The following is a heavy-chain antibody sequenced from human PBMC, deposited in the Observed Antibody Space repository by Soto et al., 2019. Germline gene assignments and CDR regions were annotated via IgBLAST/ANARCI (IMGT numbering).Heavy chain of an antibody. CDR3: ARAVSPYFGTWFDP. D-gene: IGHD3-10*01. CDR1: GGSITSGNSYS. Sequence: SETLSLTCAVSGGSITSGNSYSWAWIRQPPGRGLEWIGSISQTGATSYNPSLKSRVSVSLDKSKNQFSLRLSSVTAADMAVYYCARAVSPYFGTWFDPWGQGTLVTAPQ. V-gene: IGHV4-30-2*01. CDR2: ISQTGAT. J-gene: IGHJ5*02.